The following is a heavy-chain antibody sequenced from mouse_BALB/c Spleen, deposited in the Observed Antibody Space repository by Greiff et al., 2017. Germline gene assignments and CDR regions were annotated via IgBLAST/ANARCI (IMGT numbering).Heavy chain of an antibody. V-gene: IGHV5-6-5*01. Sequence: EVKVVESGGGLVKPGGSLKLSCAASGFTFSSYAMSWVRQTPEKRLEWVASISSGGSTYYPDSVKGRFTISRDNARNILYLQMSSLRSEDTAMYYCARGLGTAFDYWGQGTTLTVSS. J-gene: IGHJ2*01. CDR2: ISSGGST. D-gene: IGHD1-2*01. CDR1: GFTFSSYA. CDR3: ARGLGTAFDY.